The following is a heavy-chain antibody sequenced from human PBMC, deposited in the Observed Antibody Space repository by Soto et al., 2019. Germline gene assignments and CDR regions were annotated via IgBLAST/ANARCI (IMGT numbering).Heavy chain of an antibody. CDR1: GGSISSGGYY. CDR3: ESSPVTGFYYAMDV. D-gene: IGHD6-19*01. J-gene: IGHJ6*02. CDR2: IYYTGST. Sequence: PSETLSLTCTVSGGSISSGGYYWSWIRQHPGKGLEWIGNIYYTGSTHYDPSLKSRITITLDTSKNQIYLKLSSVTAADTAVYYCESSPVTGFYYAMDVWGQGTTVTVAS. V-gene: IGHV4-31*03.